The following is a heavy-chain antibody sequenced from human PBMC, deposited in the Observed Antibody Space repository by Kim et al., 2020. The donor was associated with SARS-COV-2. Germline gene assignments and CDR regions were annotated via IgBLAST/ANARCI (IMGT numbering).Heavy chain of an antibody. CDR1: GGSFRGSS. Sequence: SETLSLTCAVYGGSFRGSSFRFLRHPPGTLLEWIGEINHSGSTNYNPSLKSRVTISVDTSKNQFSLKLSSVTAADTAVYYCATRYYYDSSGRDYWGQGTLVTVSS. CDR2: INHSGST. J-gene: IGHJ4*02. CDR3: ATRYYYDSSGRDY. V-gene: IGHV4-34*01. D-gene: IGHD3-22*01.